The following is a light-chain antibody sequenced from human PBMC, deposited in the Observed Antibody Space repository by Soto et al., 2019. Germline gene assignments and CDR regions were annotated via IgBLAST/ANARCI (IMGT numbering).Light chain of an antibody. J-gene: IGLJ2*01. V-gene: IGLV1-51*01. Sequence: QSVLTQPPSVSAAPGQKVTIACSGSSSNIGNNYVSWYQQLPGTAPQLLTYDNDKRPSGIPDRFSGSKSGTSATLAITGLQTGDEADYHCGTWDSSLSSVVFGGGTKLTVL. CDR3: GTWDSSLSSVV. CDR1: SSNIGNNY. CDR2: DND.